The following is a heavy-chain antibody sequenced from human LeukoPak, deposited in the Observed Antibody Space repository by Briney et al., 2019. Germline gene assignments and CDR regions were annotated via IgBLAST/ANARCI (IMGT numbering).Heavy chain of an antibody. Sequence: GSLRLSCAASGFTFSSDGMHWVRQAPGKELEWVAFIRYDGSNKYYADSVKGRFTISRDNSKNTLYLQMNSLRAEDTAVYYCAKSCSSTSCYTPPLDYWGQGTLVTVSS. CDR1: GFTFSSDG. D-gene: IGHD2-2*02. CDR2: IRYDGSNK. CDR3: AKSCSSTSCYTPPLDY. J-gene: IGHJ4*02. V-gene: IGHV3-30*02.